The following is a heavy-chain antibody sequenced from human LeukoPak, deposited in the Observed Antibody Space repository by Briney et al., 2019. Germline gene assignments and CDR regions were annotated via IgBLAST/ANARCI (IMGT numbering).Heavy chain of an antibody. Sequence: VASVKVSCKASGYTFTGYYMHWVRQAPGQGPEWLGWISASNGNTNYAQNFQGRVIMTADTTTNTAYMELRSLKYDDTAVYYCARDGIFGVVYFDYWGQGTLVTVSS. CDR3: ARDGIFGVVYFDY. CDR1: GYTFTGYY. CDR2: ISASNGNT. V-gene: IGHV1-18*04. D-gene: IGHD3-3*02. J-gene: IGHJ4*02.